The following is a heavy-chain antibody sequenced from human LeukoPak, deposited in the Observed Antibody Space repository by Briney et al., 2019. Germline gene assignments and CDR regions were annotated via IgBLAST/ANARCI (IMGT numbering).Heavy chain of an antibody. CDR3: ARRTFYYDSSGDTHTTYYFDY. Sequence: PGESLKISCKGSGYSFTSYWIGWVRQMPGKGLEWMGIIYPGDSDTRYSPSFQGQVTISADKSISTAYLQWSSLKASDTAMYFCARRTFYYDSSGDTHTTYYFDYWGQGTLVTVSS. J-gene: IGHJ4*02. V-gene: IGHV5-51*01. CDR1: GYSFTSYW. CDR2: IYPGDSDT. D-gene: IGHD3-22*01.